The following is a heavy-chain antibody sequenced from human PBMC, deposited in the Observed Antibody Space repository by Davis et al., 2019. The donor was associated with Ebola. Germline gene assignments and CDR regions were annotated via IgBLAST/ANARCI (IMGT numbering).Heavy chain of an antibody. J-gene: IGHJ3*02. Sequence: MPSETLSLTCAVYGGSFSGYYWSWIRQPPGKGLEWIGEINHIGSTKYNPSLKSRVTISVDTSKNQFSLKLSSVTAADTAVYYCAREAAGDAFDIWGQGTTVTVSS. CDR1: GGSFSGYY. CDR3: AREAAGDAFDI. D-gene: IGHD6-19*01. CDR2: INHIGST. V-gene: IGHV4-34*01.